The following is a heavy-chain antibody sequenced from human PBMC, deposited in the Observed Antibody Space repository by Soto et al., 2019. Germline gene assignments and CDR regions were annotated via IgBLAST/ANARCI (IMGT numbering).Heavy chain of an antibody. Sequence: PSETLSLTCTVSGGSISSYYWSWIRQPPGKGLEWIGYIYYSGSTNYNPSLKSRVTISVYTSNNQFSLKLSSVTAAVTAVYYCARTYPMGWFDPWGQGTLVTVSS. J-gene: IGHJ5*02. CDR1: GGSISSYY. D-gene: IGHD3-10*01. V-gene: IGHV4-59*01. CDR3: ARTYPMGWFDP. CDR2: IYYSGST.